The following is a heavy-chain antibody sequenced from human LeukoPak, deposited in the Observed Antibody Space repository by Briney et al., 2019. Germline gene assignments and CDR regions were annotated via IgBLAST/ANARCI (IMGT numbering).Heavy chain of an antibody. Sequence: SETLSLTCAVYGGSFSGYYWSWIRQPPGEGLEWIGEINHSGSTNYNPSLKSRVTISVDTSKNQFSLKLSSVTAGDTAVYYCARGPLMVPPNDMDVWGQGTTVTVSS. D-gene: IGHD2-2*01. V-gene: IGHV4-34*01. CDR2: INHSGST. CDR1: GGSFSGYY. J-gene: IGHJ6*02. CDR3: ARGPLMVPPNDMDV.